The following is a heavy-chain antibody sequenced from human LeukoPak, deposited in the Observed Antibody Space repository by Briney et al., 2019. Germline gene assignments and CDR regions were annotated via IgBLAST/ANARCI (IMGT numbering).Heavy chain of an antibody. Sequence: GGSLRLSCAASGFTFNSYTMNWVRQAPGKGLQWVASITSSSSYIYYGDSMKGRFTISRDNAKNMVYLQMSSLTVEDTAVYYCARYCNGDTCDGALDLWGQGTLVTVSS. J-gene: IGHJ3*01. CDR1: GFTFNSYT. V-gene: IGHV3-21*01. CDR3: ARYCNGDTCDGALDL. D-gene: IGHD2-15*01. CDR2: ITSSSSYI.